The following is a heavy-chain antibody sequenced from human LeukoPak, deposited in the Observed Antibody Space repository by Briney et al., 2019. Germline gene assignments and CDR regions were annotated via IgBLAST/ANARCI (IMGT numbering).Heavy chain of an antibody. D-gene: IGHD3-10*01. CDR1: GFTFSSYS. Sequence: GGSLRLSCAASGFTFSSYSMNWVRQAPGKGLEWVSSISTTGSSMYYADSVKGRFNISRDNTKHSMYLQMNSLRAEDTAGYYCARHLSGNGWGSGSYPQRFFDYWGEGSLVTVSS. CDR3: ARHLSGNGWGSGSYPQRFFDY. J-gene: IGHJ4*02. V-gene: IGHV3-21*01. CDR2: ISTTGSSM.